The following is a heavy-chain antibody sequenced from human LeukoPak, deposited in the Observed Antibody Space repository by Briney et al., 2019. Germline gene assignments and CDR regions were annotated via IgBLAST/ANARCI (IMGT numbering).Heavy chain of an antibody. D-gene: IGHD2-21*01. CDR2: IYYTGNT. Sequence: SETLSLTCTVSGGSVTSYSWSWIRQPPGKGLERIGYIYYTGNTNYNPSLKSRVTISLDMSTNQISLKLSSVTAADTAVYYCARRNTYSTAEFDPWGQGTLVTVSS. V-gene: IGHV4-59*02. J-gene: IGHJ5*02. CDR1: GGSVTSYS. CDR3: ARRNTYSTAEFDP.